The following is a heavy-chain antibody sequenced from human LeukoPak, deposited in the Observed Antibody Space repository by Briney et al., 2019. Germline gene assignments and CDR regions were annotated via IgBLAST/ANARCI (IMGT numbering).Heavy chain of an antibody. D-gene: IGHD2-21*02. CDR1: GFTFISYA. V-gene: IGHV3-74*01. CDR3: AKDRTYDCGNYDAFDI. Sequence: GGSLTLSCSASGFTFISYAMHWVRQAPGKGLVWVSRINSDGSSKTYPAPVKGLFTISRNNAKNTLYLQMNSLRPDDHAVYFWAKDRTYDCGNYDAFDIWGPGTMVTVSS. CDR2: INSDGSSK. J-gene: IGHJ3*02.